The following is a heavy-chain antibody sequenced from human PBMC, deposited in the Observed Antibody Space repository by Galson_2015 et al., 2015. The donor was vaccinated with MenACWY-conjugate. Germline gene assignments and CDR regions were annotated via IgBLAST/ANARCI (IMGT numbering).Heavy chain of an antibody. CDR2: IIPMFGTT. Sequence: SVKVSCKATGGTFSNHAISWVRQAPGQGLEWVGGIIPMFGTTYYAQRFQGRVTITADESTRTAYLDLRSLRSEDTAVYYCARDGYSHGSGFYGMADWGPGTSVIVSS. CDR1: GGTFSNHA. D-gene: IGHD5-18*01. CDR3: ARDGYSHGSGFYGMAD. V-gene: IGHV1-69*13. J-gene: IGHJ6*02.